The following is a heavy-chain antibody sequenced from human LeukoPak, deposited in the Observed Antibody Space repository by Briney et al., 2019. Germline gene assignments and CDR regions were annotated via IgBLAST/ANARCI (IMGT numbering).Heavy chain of an antibody. D-gene: IGHD4-17*01. CDR1: GGSISSGGYY. CDR2: IYYSGST. V-gene: IGHV4-31*03. J-gene: IGHJ4*02. CDR3: ASSTPVTTTYSFDY. Sequence: SQTLSLTCTVSGGSISSGGYYWSWIRQHPGKGLEWIGYIYYSGSTYYNPSLKSRVTISVDTSKNQFSLKLSSVTAADTAVYCCASSTPVTTTYSFDYWGQGTLVTVSS.